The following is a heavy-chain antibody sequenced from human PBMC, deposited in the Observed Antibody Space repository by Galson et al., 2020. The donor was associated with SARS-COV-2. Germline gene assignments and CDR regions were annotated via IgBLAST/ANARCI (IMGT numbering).Heavy chain of an antibody. J-gene: IGHJ4*02. D-gene: IGHD2-15*01. CDR3: ARMRTDGALGGPLDY. CDR2: IDWDDDK. V-gene: IGHV2-70*04. CDR1: GFSLSSSGMR. Sequence: SGPTLVKPTQTLTLTCTFSGFSLSSSGMRVSWIRQPPGKALEWLARIDWDDDKFYTPSLKTRLTVSKDTSKNQVVLTMTNMDPVDTATYYCARMRTDGALGGPLDYWGQGTLVTVSS.